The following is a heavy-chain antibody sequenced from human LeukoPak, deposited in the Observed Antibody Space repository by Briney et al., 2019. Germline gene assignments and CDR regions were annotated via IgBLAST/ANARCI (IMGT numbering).Heavy chain of an antibody. CDR2: INPSGGST. J-gene: IGHJ6*02. CDR1: GHTFTSYY. Sequence: GASVKVSCTASGHTFTSYYLHWVRQAPGQGLEWMGIINPSGGSTNYAQKFQDRVTMTRDTSTSTVYMELRSLRSDDTAVYYCASGEVGVVYRAGGRYYYYYHAMDVWGQGTTVTVSS. D-gene: IGHD2-15*01. V-gene: IGHV1-46*01. CDR3: ASGEVGVVYRAGGRYYYYYHAMDV.